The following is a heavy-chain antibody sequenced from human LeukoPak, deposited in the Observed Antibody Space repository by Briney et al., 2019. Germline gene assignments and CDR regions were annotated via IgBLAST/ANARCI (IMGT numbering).Heavy chain of an antibody. V-gene: IGHV3-74*01. CDR3: ARDWVYKIDY. Sequence: GGSLRLSCAASGLTISSYWMHWVRQAPGKGLVWVSRISHDGFISYADSVKGRFTISRDNAKNTLILQMNSLRAEDTAVYYCARDWVYKIDYWGRGTLVTVSS. CDR2: ISHDGFI. J-gene: IGHJ4*02. D-gene: IGHD5-24*01. CDR1: GLTISSYW.